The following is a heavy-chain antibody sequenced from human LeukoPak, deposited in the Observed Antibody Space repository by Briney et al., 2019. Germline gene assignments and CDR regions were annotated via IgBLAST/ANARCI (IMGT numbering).Heavy chain of an antibody. Sequence: PGGSLRLSCAASGFTFTSYAMSWVRQAPGKGLEWVSAISGSGGSTYYADSVKGRFTISRDNSKNTLYLQMNSLRAEDTAVYYCAKDPSGSFDYFDYWGQGTLVTVSS. CDR2: ISGSGGST. D-gene: IGHD1-26*01. CDR3: AKDPSGSFDYFDY. V-gene: IGHV3-23*01. CDR1: GFTFTSYA. J-gene: IGHJ4*02.